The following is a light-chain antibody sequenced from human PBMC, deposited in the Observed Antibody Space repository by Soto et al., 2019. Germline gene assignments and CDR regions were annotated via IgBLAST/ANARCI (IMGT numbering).Light chain of an antibody. CDR1: SSDVGGFNY. V-gene: IGLV2-8*01. J-gene: IGLJ2*01. CDR3: SSYAGSNKGV. Sequence: QSVLTQPPSASGSPGQSVTISCTGTSSDVGGFNYVSWYQHHPGKAPKLMIYEVSKRPSGVPDRFSGSKSGNTASLTVSGLQAEDEDDYYCSSYAGSNKGVFGGGTKVTVL. CDR2: EVS.